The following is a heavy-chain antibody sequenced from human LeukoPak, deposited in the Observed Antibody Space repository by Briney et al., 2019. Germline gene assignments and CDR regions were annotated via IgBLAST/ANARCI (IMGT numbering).Heavy chain of an antibody. CDR3: ARPPGNDWVFDY. CDR2: INPNSGGT. D-gene: IGHD1-1*01. Sequence: GASVKVSCKASGYTFTSYDINWARQAPGQGLEWMGWINPNSGGTNYAQKFQGRVTMTRDTSISTAYMELSRLRSDDTAVYYCARPPGNDWVFDYWGQGTLVTVSS. CDR1: GYTFTSYD. J-gene: IGHJ4*02. V-gene: IGHV1-2*02.